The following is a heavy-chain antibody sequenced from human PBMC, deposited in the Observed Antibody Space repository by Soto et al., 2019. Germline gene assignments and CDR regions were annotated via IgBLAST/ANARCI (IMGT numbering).Heavy chain of an antibody. CDR2: ISPGGDRI. Sequence: EVQLVESGGGLVQPGGPWEPSGVAPGFMLAPFALNWSRRPPGKGLEWVPYISPGGDRIYYAESLKGRITISRDNARNSLSLQMNILSDEDTAVYYCTKSADSAGWGVDFWGQGTLVTVSS. V-gene: IGHV3-48*02. J-gene: IGHJ4*02. CDR3: TKSADSAGWGVDF. CDR1: GFMLAPFA. D-gene: IGHD6-19*01.